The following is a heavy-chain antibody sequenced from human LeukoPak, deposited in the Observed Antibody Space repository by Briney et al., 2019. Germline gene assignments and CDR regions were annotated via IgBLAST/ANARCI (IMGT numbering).Heavy chain of an antibody. CDR3: AKVYEYGDNDWFDS. J-gene: IGHJ5*01. CDR1: GFTFSSYG. Sequence: PGGSLRLSCGASGFTFSSYGMHWVRQAPGKGLVWVAFIRYDGSTKNYADSVKGRFTISRDNSKNTLYLQMNSLRGEDTAVYYCAKVYEYGDNDWFDSWGQGTLVTVSS. D-gene: IGHD4-17*01. CDR2: IRYDGSTK. V-gene: IGHV3-30*02.